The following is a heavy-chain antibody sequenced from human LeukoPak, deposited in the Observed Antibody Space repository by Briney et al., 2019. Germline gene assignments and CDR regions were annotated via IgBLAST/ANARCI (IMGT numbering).Heavy chain of an antibody. Sequence: GGSLRLSCAASGFTLSSYEMNWVRQAPGKGLEWVSYMSSSGNSKHYADSVKGRYTISRDNAKNSLYLQMNSLRAEDTAVYYCAGEMATTSLDAFDYWGQGTLVTVSS. D-gene: IGHD5-24*01. CDR1: GFTLSSYE. J-gene: IGHJ4*02. CDR3: AGEMATTSLDAFDY. V-gene: IGHV3-48*03. CDR2: MSSSGNSK.